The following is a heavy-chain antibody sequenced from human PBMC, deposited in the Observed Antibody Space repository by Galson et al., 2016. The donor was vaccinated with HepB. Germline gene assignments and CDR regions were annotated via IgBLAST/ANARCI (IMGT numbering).Heavy chain of an antibody. CDR2: ISYHGSNT. CDR1: GFSFSSSA. J-gene: IGHJ4*02. CDR3: ARDGYYFGSGSSGAATY. V-gene: IGHV3-30*04. Sequence: SLRLSCAASGFSFSSSAMHWVRQAPGKGLEWVAAISYHGSNTYYVDSVKGRFTISRDNSKNTLYLQMNSLRVEDTSMYHCARDGYYFGSGSSGAATYWGQGTPVTVSS. D-gene: IGHD3-10*01.